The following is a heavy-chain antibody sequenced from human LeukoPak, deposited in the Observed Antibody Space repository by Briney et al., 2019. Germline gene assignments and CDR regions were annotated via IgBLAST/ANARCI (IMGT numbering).Heavy chain of an antibody. CDR1: GFTFRSYA. D-gene: IGHD2-2*01. V-gene: IGHV3-64D*09. CDR3: VKGTSTKYYYYGMDV. J-gene: IGHJ6*02. CDR2: ISSNGGST. Sequence: PGGSLRLSCSASGFTFRSYAMHWVRQAPGKGLEYVSTISSNGGSTYYADSVKGRFTISRDNSKNTLYLQMSSLRAEDTAVYYCVKGTSTKYYYYGMDVWGQGTTVTVSS.